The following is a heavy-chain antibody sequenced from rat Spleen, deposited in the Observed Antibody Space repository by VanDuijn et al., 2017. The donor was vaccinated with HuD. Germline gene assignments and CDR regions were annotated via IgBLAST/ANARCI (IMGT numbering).Heavy chain of an antibody. CDR3: TRGYVMDA. CDR1: GFTFSDYY. CDR2: ISFEGTST. Sequence: EVQLVESGGGLVQPGRSLKLSCAASGFTFSDYYMAWVRQAPTKGLEWVATISFEGTSTYYRDSVKGRFTISRDNAKNTQYLQMDSLRSEDTATYYCTRGYVMDAWGQGASVTVSS. J-gene: IGHJ4*01. V-gene: IGHV5-29*01.